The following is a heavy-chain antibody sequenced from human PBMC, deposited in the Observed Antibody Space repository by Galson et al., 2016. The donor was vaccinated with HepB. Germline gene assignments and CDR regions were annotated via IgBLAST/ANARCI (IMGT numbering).Heavy chain of an antibody. J-gene: IGHJ3*02. Sequence: SLRLSCAASGFTFTRYTMNWVRQSPGKGLEWVSSISGGSSYKYYADSVKGRFTVSRDNAKNSLYLQMNNLRAEDTALYYCASERLDSSGYSYPDAFEIWGLGTMVTVSS. CDR2: ISGGSSYK. CDR3: ASERLDSSGYSYPDAFEI. V-gene: IGHV3-21*01. D-gene: IGHD3-22*01. CDR1: GFTFTRYT.